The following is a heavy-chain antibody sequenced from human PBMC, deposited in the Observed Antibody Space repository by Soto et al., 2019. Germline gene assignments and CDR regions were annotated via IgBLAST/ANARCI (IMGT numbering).Heavy chain of an antibody. CDR2: ISYDGSNK. CDR3: ARDGIAAAGTPTYFDY. CDR1: GFTFSSYA. V-gene: IGHV3-30-3*01. D-gene: IGHD6-13*01. J-gene: IGHJ4*02. Sequence: QVQLVESGGGVVQPGRSLRLSCAASGFTFSSYAMHWVRQAPGKGLEWVAVISYDGSNKYYADSVKGRFTISRDNSKNXLYLQMNSLRAEDTAVYYCARDGIAAAGTPTYFDYWGQGTLVTVSS.